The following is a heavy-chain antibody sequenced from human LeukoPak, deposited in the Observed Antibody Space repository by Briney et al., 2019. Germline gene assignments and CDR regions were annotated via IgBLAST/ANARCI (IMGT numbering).Heavy chain of an antibody. CDR3: TLYSY. V-gene: IGHV1-3*03. J-gene: IGHJ4*02. CDR1: GYSFTSQD. CDR2: ISPDNGNA. Sequence: ASVKVSCKTSGYSFTSQDMHWVRQAPGQRLEWVGCISPDNGNAQYSQGFQGRVTITRDTSANTAYMELSSLRSEDMAVYYCTLYSYWGQGTLVTVSS. D-gene: IGHD5-12*01.